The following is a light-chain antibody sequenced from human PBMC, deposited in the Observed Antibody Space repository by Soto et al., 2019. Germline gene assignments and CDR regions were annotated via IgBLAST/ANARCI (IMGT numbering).Light chain of an antibody. V-gene: IGLV2-8*01. CDR2: EVT. CDR3: SSHAGIINVV. J-gene: IGLJ3*02. CDR1: SSDVGGYNY. Sequence: QSALTQPPSASGSPGQSVTISCTGTSSDVGGYNYVSWYQQHPGKAPKLIIYEVTKRPSGVPDRFSGSKSRNTASLTVSGLLAEDEADYYCSSHAGIINVVFGGGTKLTVL.